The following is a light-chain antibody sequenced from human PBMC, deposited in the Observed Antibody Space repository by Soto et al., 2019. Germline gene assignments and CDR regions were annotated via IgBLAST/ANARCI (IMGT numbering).Light chain of an antibody. J-gene: IGKJ2*01. Sequence: EIVVTQSPGTLSVSPGEGATLSCRARQSVSNNLAWYQQRPGQAPRLLIHGASTRATGIPARFSGSGYGREFTLTISSLQSEAVAMYYCQQYNDWPYTFGQGTKLEIK. CDR3: QQYNDWPYT. V-gene: IGKV3-15*01. CDR2: GAS. CDR1: QSVSNN.